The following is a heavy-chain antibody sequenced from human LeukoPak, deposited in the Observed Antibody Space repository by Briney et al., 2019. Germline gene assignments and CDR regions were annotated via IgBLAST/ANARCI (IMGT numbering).Heavy chain of an antibody. CDR3: ARLDYYDSSGHDAFDI. CDR1: GGSISSYY. Sequence: SETLSLTCTVSGGSISSYYWSWIRQPPGKGLEWIGYIYYSGSTNYNPSLKSRVTISVDTSKNQFSLKLSSVTAADTAVYYCARLDYYDSSGHDAFDIWGQGTMVTVSS. D-gene: IGHD3-22*01. CDR2: IYYSGST. V-gene: IGHV4-59*01. J-gene: IGHJ3*02.